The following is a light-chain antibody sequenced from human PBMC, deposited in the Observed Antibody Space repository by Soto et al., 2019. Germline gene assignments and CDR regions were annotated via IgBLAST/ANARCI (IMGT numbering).Light chain of an antibody. Sequence: QSALTQPASVSGSPGQSLTISCTGTSSDVGGYNFVSWYQQHPGKAPKFMIYDVSNRPSGVSNRFSGSKSDNTASLTISGLQAEDEADYYCSSYSTISTYVFGTGTKVTVL. CDR1: SSDVGGYNF. CDR3: SSYSTISTYV. J-gene: IGLJ1*01. CDR2: DVS. V-gene: IGLV2-14*01.